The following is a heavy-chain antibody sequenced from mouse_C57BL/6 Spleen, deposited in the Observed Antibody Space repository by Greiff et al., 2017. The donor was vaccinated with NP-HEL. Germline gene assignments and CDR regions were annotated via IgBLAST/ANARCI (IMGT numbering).Heavy chain of an antibody. CDR1: GFTFSSYA. CDR2: ISDGGSYT. Sequence: EVNLVESGGGLVKPGGSLKLSCAASGFTFSSYAMSWVRQTPEKRLEWVATISDGGSYTYYPDNVKGRFTISRDNAKNNLYLQMSHLKSEDTAMYYCAREDYWGQGTTLTVSS. J-gene: IGHJ2*01. V-gene: IGHV5-4*01. CDR3: AREDY.